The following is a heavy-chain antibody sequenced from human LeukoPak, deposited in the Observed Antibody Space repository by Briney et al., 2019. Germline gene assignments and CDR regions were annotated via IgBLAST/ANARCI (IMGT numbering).Heavy chain of an antibody. J-gene: IGHJ4*02. Sequence: GGSLRLSCAASGFTFDDYGMSWVRQAPGKGLEWVSGINWNGGSTGYADSVKSRFTISRDNAKNSLYLQMNSLRAEDTALYYCARGGGGNPHDYWGQGTLVTVSS. CDR3: ARGGGGNPHDY. CDR1: GFTFDDYG. CDR2: INWNGGST. V-gene: IGHV3-20*04. D-gene: IGHD4-23*01.